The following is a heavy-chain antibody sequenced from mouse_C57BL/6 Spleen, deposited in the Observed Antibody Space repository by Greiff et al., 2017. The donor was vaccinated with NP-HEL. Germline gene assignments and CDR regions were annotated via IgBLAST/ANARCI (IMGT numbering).Heavy chain of an antibody. CDR2: IYPGSGST. Sequence: QVQLQQPGAELVKPGASVKMSCKASGYTFTSYWITWVKQRPGQGLEWIGDIYPGSGSTNYNEKFKSKATLTVDTSSSTAYMQLSSLTFEDSAVYYCARRDYYGSRGDYWGQGTTLTVSS. CDR1: GYTFTSYW. V-gene: IGHV1-55*01. J-gene: IGHJ2*01. D-gene: IGHD1-1*01. CDR3: ARRDYYGSRGDY.